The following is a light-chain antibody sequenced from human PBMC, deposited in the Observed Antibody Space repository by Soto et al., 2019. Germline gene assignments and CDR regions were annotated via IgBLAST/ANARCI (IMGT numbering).Light chain of an antibody. CDR2: GNS. Sequence: QLVLTQPPSVSGAPGQRVTISCTGSSSNIGAGYDVHWYQQLPGTAPKLLIYGNSNRPSGVPDRFSGSKSGTSASLAITGLQAEDEADYYCQYYDSSLSALFGGGTKLTVL. CDR3: QYYDSSLSAL. CDR1: SSNIGAGYD. V-gene: IGLV1-40*01. J-gene: IGLJ3*02.